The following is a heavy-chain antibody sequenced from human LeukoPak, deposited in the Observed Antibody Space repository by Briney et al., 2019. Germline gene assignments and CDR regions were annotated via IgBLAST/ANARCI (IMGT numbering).Heavy chain of an antibody. CDR3: ARVGYYYDSSGYSPHFDY. Sequence: SETLSLTCTVSGGSISSYYWSWIRQPAGKGLEWIGRIYTSGSTNYNPSLKSRVTMTVDTSKNQFSLKLSSVTAADTAVYYCARVGYYYDSSGYSPHFDYWGQGTLVTVSS. CDR2: IYTSGST. CDR1: GGSISSYY. V-gene: IGHV4-4*07. J-gene: IGHJ4*02. D-gene: IGHD3-22*01.